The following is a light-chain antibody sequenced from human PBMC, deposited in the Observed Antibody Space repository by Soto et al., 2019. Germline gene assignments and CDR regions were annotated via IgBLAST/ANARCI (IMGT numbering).Light chain of an antibody. CDR3: AAWDDGVV. CDR2: RNN. CDR1: SSNIGSNY. Sequence: QSVLTQPPSASGTPGQRVTISCSGSSSNIGSNYVYWYQQLPGTAPKLLFYRNNQRPSGVPDRFSGSKSGTSASLAISGLRSEDEADYYCAAWDDGVVLGGGTKLTV. J-gene: IGLJ2*01. V-gene: IGLV1-47*01.